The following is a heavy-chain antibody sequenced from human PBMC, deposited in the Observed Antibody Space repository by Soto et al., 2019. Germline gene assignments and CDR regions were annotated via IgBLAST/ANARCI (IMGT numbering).Heavy chain of an antibody. J-gene: IGHJ4*02. CDR1: GGSVSSGSYY. CDR3: AGGRYSGSQRVGDLDY. D-gene: IGHD1-26*01. Sequence: PSETLSLTCTVSGGSVSSGSYYWSWIRQPPGKGLEWIGYIYYSGSTNYNPSLKSRVTISVDTSKNQFSLKLSSVTAADTAVYYCAGGRYSGSQRVGDLDYPAQGTPVTVSS. V-gene: IGHV4-61*01. CDR2: IYYSGST.